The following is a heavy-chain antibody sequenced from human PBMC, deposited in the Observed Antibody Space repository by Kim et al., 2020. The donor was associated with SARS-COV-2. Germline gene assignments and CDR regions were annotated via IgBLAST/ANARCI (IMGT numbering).Heavy chain of an antibody. V-gene: IGHV3-9*01. CDR2: ISWNSGSI. Sequence: GGSLRLSCAASGFTFGDYAMHWVRQAPGKGLEWVSGISWNSGSIGYADSVKGRFTISRDNAKNSLYLQMNSLRAEDTALYYCAKDKGRLVPPGEYYYYGMDVWDQGTTVTVSS. CDR1: GFTFGDYA. CDR3: AKDKGRLVPPGEYYYYGMDV. D-gene: IGHD2-2*01. J-gene: IGHJ6*02.